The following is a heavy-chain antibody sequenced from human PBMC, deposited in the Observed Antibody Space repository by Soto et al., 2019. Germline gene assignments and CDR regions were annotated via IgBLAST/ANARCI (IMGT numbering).Heavy chain of an antibody. CDR1: GFTFSSYW. Sequence: EVQLVESGGDLVQPGGSLRLSCAASGFTFSSYWMHWVRQAPGKGLVWVSRIDSDGTTTTYADSVKGRFTISRDNAKTTLYLQMSSLRAEDTAVYYCVRERRYTSGAYAFDIWGHGKMVTVSS. CDR2: IDSDGTTT. V-gene: IGHV3-74*01. CDR3: VRERRYTSGAYAFDI. J-gene: IGHJ3*02. D-gene: IGHD5-18*01.